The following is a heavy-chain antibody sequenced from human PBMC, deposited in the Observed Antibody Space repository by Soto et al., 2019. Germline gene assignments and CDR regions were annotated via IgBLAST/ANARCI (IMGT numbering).Heavy chain of an antibody. Sequence: EAQLVQSGAEVKKPGESLKISCKCSGYSFSTYWIGWVRQMPGKGLEWMGIIYPGDSDTRYSPSFQGQVTISADKSISTAYLQCSSLKASDTAMYYCARRGEQWPTMFDPWGQGTLVTVSS. CDR2: IYPGDSDT. D-gene: IGHD6-19*01. J-gene: IGHJ5*02. CDR3: ARRGEQWPTMFDP. V-gene: IGHV5-51*03. CDR1: GYSFSTYW.